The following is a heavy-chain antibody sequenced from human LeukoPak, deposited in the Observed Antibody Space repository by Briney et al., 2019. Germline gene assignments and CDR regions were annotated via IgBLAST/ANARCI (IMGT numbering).Heavy chain of an antibody. Sequence: ASVKVSCKASGYTFTGYYMHWVRQAPGQGLEWMGWINPNSGGTNYAQKFQGRVTMTRDTSISTAYMELSRLSSDDTAVYYCARYCSSTSCSKGFDYWGQGTLVTVSS. V-gene: IGHV1-2*02. CDR1: GYTFTGYY. CDR3: ARYCSSTSCSKGFDY. D-gene: IGHD2-2*01. CDR2: INPNSGGT. J-gene: IGHJ4*02.